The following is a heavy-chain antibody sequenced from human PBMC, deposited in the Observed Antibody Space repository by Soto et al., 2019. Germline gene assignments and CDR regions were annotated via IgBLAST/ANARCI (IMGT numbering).Heavy chain of an antibody. CDR3: ARGLYYYTTSGYPHY. CDR2: ISWSSDTL. V-gene: IGHV3-9*01. Sequence: EVQLVESGGGLVQPGRSLRLSCAASGFTFDDYAMHWVRQAPGKGLEWVTGISWSSDTLGYADSVKGRFTISRDNAKNSLYLQMSSLRPEDTAFYYCARGLYYYTTSGYPHYWGQGTLVTVSS. J-gene: IGHJ4*02. D-gene: IGHD3-22*01. CDR1: GFTFDDYA.